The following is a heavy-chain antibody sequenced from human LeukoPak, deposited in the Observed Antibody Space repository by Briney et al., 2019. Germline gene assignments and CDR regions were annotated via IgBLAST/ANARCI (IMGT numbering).Heavy chain of an antibody. Sequence: KPSETLSLTCTVSGGSISSSSYYWGWIRQPPGKGLEWVANIYYSGSTYYNPSLKSRVSISLDTSKNQFSLKLSSVTDADTAVYHCARKGSNKFFDYWGQGILVTVSS. V-gene: IGHV4-39*01. CDR1: GGSISSSSYY. D-gene: IGHD6-13*01. CDR3: ARKGSNKFFDY. J-gene: IGHJ4*02. CDR2: IYYSGST.